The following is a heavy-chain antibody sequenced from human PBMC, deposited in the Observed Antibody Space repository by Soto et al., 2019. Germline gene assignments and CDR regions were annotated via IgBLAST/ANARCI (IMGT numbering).Heavy chain of an antibody. CDR3: ARAKGQDYYYYYYGMDV. CDR2: VSHTEGT. CDR1: SGSLNGDY. Sequence: PSETLSLTCAVYSGSLNGDYWSWIRQPPGKGLEWIGEVSHTEGTRYSSSLKSRVTISVGTSKNQFSLKLTSVTAADTAVYYCARAKGQDYYYYYYGMDVWGQGTAVTVSS. V-gene: IGHV4-34*01. J-gene: IGHJ6*02.